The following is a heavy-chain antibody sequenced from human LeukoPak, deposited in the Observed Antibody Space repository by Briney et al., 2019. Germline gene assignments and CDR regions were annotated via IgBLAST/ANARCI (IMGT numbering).Heavy chain of an antibody. V-gene: IGHV3-48*04. CDR3: ARSGYLGPDY. D-gene: IGHD2-2*01. CDR1: GFTFSSYS. Sequence: PGGSLRLSCAASGFTFSSYSMNWVRQAPGKGLEWVSYISSSGSTIYFADSVKGRFTTSRDNAKNSLYLQMNSLRADDTAVYYCARSGYLGPDYWGQGTPVIVSS. CDR2: ISSSGSTI. J-gene: IGHJ4*02.